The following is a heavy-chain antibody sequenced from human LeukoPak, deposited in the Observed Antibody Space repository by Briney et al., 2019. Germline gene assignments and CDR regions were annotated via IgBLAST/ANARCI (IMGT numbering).Heavy chain of an antibody. CDR2: ISRSSIYI. V-gene: IGHV3-21*04. J-gene: IGHJ4*02. D-gene: IGHD6-19*01. Sequence: GGSLGLSCAASGFTFSTYSMNWVRQAPGKGLEWVSSISRSSIYIYYADSVKGRFTISRDNAENSLYLQMNSLRADDTAVYYCAKDARRSSGWYFFDHWGQGTLVTVSS. CDR3: AKDARRSSGWYFFDH. CDR1: GFTFSTYS.